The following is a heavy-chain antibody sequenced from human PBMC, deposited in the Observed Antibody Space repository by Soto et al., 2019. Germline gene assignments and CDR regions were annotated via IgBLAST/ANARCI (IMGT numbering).Heavy chain of an antibody. CDR1: GGTFSSYA. D-gene: IGHD2-15*01. Sequence: QVQLVQSGAEVKKPGSSVKVSCKASGGTFSSYAISWVRQAPGQGLEWMGGIIPIFGTANYAQKFQVRVTITAAESTSTAYMELSSLRSEDTAVYYCARGRLGYCSGGSCYNRAWFDPWGQGTLVTVSS. J-gene: IGHJ5*02. V-gene: IGHV1-69*01. CDR3: ARGRLGYCSGGSCYNRAWFDP. CDR2: IIPIFGTA.